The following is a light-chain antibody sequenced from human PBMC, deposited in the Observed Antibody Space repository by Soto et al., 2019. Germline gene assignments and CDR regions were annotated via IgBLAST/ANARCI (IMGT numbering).Light chain of an antibody. CDR3: CSYVGSSTVV. CDR2: EGI. V-gene: IGLV2-23*01. CDR1: SSDVGSHTL. Sequence: QPVLTQPASVSGSPGQSITISCTGTSSDVGSHTLVSWYQQHPGKAPKLLLYEGIKRPSGVSNRFSGSKSAKTASLTISGLQAEDEADYYCCSYVGSSTVVFGGGTQLTVL. J-gene: IGLJ2*01.